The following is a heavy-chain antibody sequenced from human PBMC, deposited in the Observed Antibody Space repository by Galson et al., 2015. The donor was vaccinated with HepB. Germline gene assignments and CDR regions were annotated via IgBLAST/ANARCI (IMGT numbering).Heavy chain of an antibody. Sequence: SETLSLTCAVYGGSFSGYYWSWIRQPPGKGLEWIGEINHSGSTNYNPSLKSRVTISVDTSKNQFSLKLSSVTAADTAVYYCARGRRIGLRLGELSLTYWGQGTLVTVSS. CDR2: INHSGST. D-gene: IGHD3-16*02. V-gene: IGHV4-34*01. CDR1: GGSFSGYY. CDR3: ARGRRIGLRLGELSLTY. J-gene: IGHJ4*02.